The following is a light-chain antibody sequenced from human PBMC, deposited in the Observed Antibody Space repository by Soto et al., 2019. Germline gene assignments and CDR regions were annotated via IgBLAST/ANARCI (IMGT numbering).Light chain of an antibody. CDR3: QQYGSSSPT. J-gene: IGKJ1*01. V-gene: IGKV3-20*01. Sequence: EIVLTQSPGTLSLSPGERATLSCRASQSVSRNYLAWYQQKPGQAPRLFIYGASSRATGIPERFSGSGSGTDFTLTISRLEPEDFAVYYCQQYGSSSPTFGQGTKVEFK. CDR2: GAS. CDR1: QSVSRNY.